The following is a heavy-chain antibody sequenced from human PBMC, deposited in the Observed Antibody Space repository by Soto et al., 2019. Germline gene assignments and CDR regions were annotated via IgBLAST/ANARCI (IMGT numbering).Heavy chain of an antibody. CDR2: IIPIFGTA. CDR1: GGTLSSYA. D-gene: IGHD3-9*01. Sequence: GASVKVPCKASGGTLSSYAISWVRQAPGQGLEWMGGIIPIFGTANYAQKFQGRVTITADESTSTAYMELSSLRSEDTAVYYCARAEGLRYFDWSKNWFDPWGQGTLVTVSS. J-gene: IGHJ5*02. CDR3: ARAEGLRYFDWSKNWFDP. V-gene: IGHV1-69*13.